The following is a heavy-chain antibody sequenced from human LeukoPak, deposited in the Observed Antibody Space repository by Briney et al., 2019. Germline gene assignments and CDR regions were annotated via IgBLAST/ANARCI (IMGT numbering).Heavy chain of an antibody. CDR1: GGSFSGYY. Sequence: SETLSPTCAVYGGSFSGYYWSWIRQPPGKGLEWIGEINHSGSTNYNPSLKSRVTISVDTSKNQFSLKLSSVTAADTAVYYCARDLVVVAATGWFDPWGQGTLVTVSS. V-gene: IGHV4-34*01. D-gene: IGHD2-15*01. J-gene: IGHJ5*02. CDR3: ARDLVVVAATGWFDP. CDR2: INHSGST.